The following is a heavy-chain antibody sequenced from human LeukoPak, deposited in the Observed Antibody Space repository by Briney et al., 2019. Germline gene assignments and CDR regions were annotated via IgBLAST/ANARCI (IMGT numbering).Heavy chain of an antibody. V-gene: IGHV1-2*02. CDR2: IYPNSGAT. J-gene: IGHJ4*02. CDR3: GTLLSNGPFDY. CDR1: VYTFTGYY. Sequence: GASVKVSCKASVYTFTGYYMHWVRQAPGQGLERMGYIYPNSGATKYAQKFQGRVTMTRDTSISTAYMELSGLRSDGTAVYYCGTLLSNGPFDYWGQGGLVTVSS.